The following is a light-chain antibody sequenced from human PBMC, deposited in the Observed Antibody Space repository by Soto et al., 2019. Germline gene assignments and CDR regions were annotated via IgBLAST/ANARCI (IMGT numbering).Light chain of an antibody. V-gene: IGLV2-14*01. CDR3: SSYTTSSTVV. J-gene: IGLJ2*01. CDR2: EVS. CDR1: SSDVGFYNY. Sequence: QSVLTQPASVSGSPGQSITISCTGTSSDVGFYNYVSWYQQHPGKAPQVMIYEVSHRPSGVSNRFSASKSGNTASLTISGLQAEDEADYYCSSYTTSSTVVFGGGTKLTVL.